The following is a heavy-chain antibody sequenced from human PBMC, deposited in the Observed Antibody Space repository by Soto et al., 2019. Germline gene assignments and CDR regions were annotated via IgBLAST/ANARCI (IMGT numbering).Heavy chain of an antibody. V-gene: IGHV3-15*01. CDR2: IKSKTDGGTT. CDR3: TTDSSLGGYCSSTSCWGGMDV. D-gene: IGHD2-2*01. J-gene: IGHJ6*02. Sequence: PGGSLRLSCAASGFTFSNAWMSWVRQAPGKGLEWVGRIKSKTDGGTTDYAAPVKGRFTISRDGSKNTLYLQMNSLKTEDTAVYYCTTDSSLGGYCSSTSCWGGMDVWGQGTTVTVSS. CDR1: GFTFSNAW.